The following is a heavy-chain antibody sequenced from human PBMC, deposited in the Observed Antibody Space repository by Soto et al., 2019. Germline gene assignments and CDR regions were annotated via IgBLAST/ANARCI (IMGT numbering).Heavy chain of an antibody. CDR1: GGTFSSYA. CDR3: ASKKGDYAAGPPRPFDY. J-gene: IGHJ4*02. Sequence: QVQLVQSGAEVKKPGSSVKVSCKASGGTFSSYAISWVRQAPGQGLEWMGGIIPIFGTANYAQKFQGRVTITADESTSTAYMELSSLRSGDTAVYYCASKKGDYAAGPPRPFDYWGQGTLVTVSS. D-gene: IGHD4-17*01. V-gene: IGHV1-69*01. CDR2: IIPIFGTA.